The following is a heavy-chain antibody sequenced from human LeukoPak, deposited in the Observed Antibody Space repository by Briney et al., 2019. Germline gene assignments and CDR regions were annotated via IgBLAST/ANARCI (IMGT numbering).Heavy chain of an antibody. CDR1: GVTFSSYA. CDR2: IIPIFGTA. V-gene: IGHV1-69*01. Sequence: GSSVKVSCKASGVTFSSYAISWVRQAPGQGLEWMGGIIPIFGTANYAQKFQGRVTTTADESTSTAYMELSSLRSEDTAVYYCARDNSVRDEAWWFNPWGQGTLVTVSS. J-gene: IGHJ5*02. CDR3: ARDNSVRDEAWWFNP. D-gene: IGHD5-24*01.